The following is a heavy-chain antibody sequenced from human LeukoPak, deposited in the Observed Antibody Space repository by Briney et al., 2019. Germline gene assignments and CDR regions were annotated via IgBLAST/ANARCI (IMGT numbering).Heavy chain of an antibody. CDR1: GGSISTYW. D-gene: IGHD4-11*01. CDR3: ARGGLQVDEGAFDI. CDR2: IHYSGNN. J-gene: IGHJ3*02. Sequence: SETLSLTCTVSGGSISTYWWTWIRQPPGKGLEWLGYIHYSGNNNYNPSLKSRVTMSVDTSKNQFSLKLSSVTAADTAVYYCARGGLQVDEGAFDIWGQGTMVTVSS. V-gene: IGHV4-59*12.